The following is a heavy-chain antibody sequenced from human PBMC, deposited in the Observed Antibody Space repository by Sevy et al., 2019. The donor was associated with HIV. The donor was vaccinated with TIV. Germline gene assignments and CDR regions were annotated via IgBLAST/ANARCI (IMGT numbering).Heavy chain of an antibody. CDR1: GFTFSDYY. Sequence: GGYLRLYCAASGFTFSDYYMSWIRQAPGKGLEWVSYISSSGSTIYYADSVKGRFTISRDNAKNSLYLQMNSLRAEDTAVYYCARWSSEETGHEDYWGQGTLVTVSS. V-gene: IGHV3-11*01. CDR3: ARWSSEETGHEDY. J-gene: IGHJ4*02. CDR2: ISSSGSTI.